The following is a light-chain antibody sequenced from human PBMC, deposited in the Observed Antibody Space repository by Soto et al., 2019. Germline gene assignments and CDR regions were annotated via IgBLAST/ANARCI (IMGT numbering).Light chain of an antibody. CDR1: KLGDKY. Sequence: SYELTQPPSVSVSPGQTASITCSGAKLGDKYACWYQQKPGQSPVLVIYQDSKRPSGIPERISGSNSGNTATLTISGTHAMDEADYYCQAWDSSTVVFGGGTKLTVL. V-gene: IGLV3-1*01. J-gene: IGLJ2*01. CDR3: QAWDSSTVV. CDR2: QDS.